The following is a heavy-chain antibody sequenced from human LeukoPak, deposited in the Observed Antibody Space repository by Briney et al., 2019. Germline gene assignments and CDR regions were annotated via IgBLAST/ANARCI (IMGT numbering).Heavy chain of an antibody. V-gene: IGHV4-61*02. CDR3: ARDRGDGYNSGYFEY. CDR2: VYTSGST. D-gene: IGHD5-24*01. J-gene: IGHJ4*02. CDR1: GASISSGSYY. Sequence: SETLSLTCTVSGASISSGSYYWSWIRQPAGKGLEWIGRVYTSGSTTYNPSLKSRVTISADTSKNQFSLNLSSVTAAGTAVYYCARDRGDGYNSGYFEYWGQGTLVTVSS.